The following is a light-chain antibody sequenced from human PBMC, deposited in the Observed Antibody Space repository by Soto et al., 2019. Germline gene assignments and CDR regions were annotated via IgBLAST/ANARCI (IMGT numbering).Light chain of an antibody. Sequence: ETVLTQSPATLSLSPGDRATLSCRASQSVNSLLAWYQQKPGQAPRLLISDASKRATGIPSRFSGSGSGTDFTLTITSLEPEDFAFYYCQQRGNWPLTFGQGTRLDIK. CDR1: QSVNSL. J-gene: IGKJ5*01. CDR2: DAS. V-gene: IGKV3-11*01. CDR3: QQRGNWPLT.